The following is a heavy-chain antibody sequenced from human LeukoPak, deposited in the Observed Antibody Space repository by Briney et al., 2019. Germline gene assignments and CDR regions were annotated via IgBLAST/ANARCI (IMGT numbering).Heavy chain of an antibody. D-gene: IGHD4-17*01. CDR2: INPNSGGT. CDR3: ATIEGGDYDALAY. J-gene: IGHJ4*02. CDR1: GYTFTGYY. V-gene: IGHV1-2*04. Sequence: PGASVKVSCKASGYTFTGYYMHWVRQAPGQGLEWMGWINPNSGGTNYAQKFQGWVTMTRDTSISTAYMELSRLRSDDTAVYYCATIEGGDYDALAYWGQGTLVTVSS.